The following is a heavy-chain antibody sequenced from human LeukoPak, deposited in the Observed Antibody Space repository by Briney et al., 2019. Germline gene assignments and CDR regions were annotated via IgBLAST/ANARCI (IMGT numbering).Heavy chain of an antibody. V-gene: IGHV4-59*01. CDR3: ARWSGFYGSGSYGTFDP. CDR2: IYYSGST. D-gene: IGHD3-10*01. CDR1: GGSISSYY. Sequence: SETLSLTCTVSGGSISSYYWSWIRQPPGKRLEWIGYIYYSGSTNYNPSLKSRVTISVDTSKNQFSLKLSSVTAADTAVYYCARWSGFYGSGSYGTFDPWGQGTLVTVSS. J-gene: IGHJ5*02.